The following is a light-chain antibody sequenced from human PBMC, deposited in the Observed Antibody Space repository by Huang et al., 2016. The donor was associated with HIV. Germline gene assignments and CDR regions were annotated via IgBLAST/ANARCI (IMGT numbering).Light chain of an antibody. Sequence: EIVMTQSPATLSVSPGERATLSCRASQSVSSNFAWYQQKPGQAPRLLIYGASTRATGVPARFSGSGSRKEFTLTISSLKSEDFAVYYCQQCNNWPRTFGQGTKVECK. CDR3: QQCNNWPRT. V-gene: IGKV3-15*01. J-gene: IGKJ1*01. CDR2: GAS. CDR1: QSVSSN.